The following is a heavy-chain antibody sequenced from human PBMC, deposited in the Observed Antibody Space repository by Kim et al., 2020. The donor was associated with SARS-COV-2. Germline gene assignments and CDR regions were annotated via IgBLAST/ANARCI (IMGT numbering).Heavy chain of an antibody. CDR2: IYYSGST. V-gene: IGHV4-61*01. D-gene: IGHD6-19*01. J-gene: IGHJ4*02. Sequence: SETLSLTCTVSGGSVSSGSYYWSWIRQPPGKGLEWIGYIYYSGSTNYSPSLKSRVTISLDTSKNQFSLKLSSVTAADTAVYYCARVPGPVQWYSSGWSGNFDYWGQGTLVTVSS. CDR1: GGSVSSGSYY. CDR3: ARVPGPVQWYSSGWSGNFDY.